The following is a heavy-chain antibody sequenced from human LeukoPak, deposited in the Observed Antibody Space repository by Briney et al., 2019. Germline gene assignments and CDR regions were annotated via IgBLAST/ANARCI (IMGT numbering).Heavy chain of an antibody. D-gene: IGHD2-15*01. J-gene: IGHJ5*02. CDR2: INHSGST. CDR3: ARGRHCSGGSCYRFGFDP. V-gene: IGHV4-34*01. CDR1: GGSFSGYY. Sequence: SETLSLTCAVYGGSFSGYYWSWIRQPPGKGLEWIGEINHSGSTNYNPSLKSRVTISVDTSKNQFSLKLSSVTAADTAVYYCARGRHCSGGSCYRFGFDPWGQGTLVTVSS.